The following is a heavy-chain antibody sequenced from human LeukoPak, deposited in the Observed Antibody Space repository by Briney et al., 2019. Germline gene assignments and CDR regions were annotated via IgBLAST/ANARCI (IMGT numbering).Heavy chain of an antibody. CDR3: AKVTYYYDSSAQG. CDR2: ISSDGSNE. J-gene: IGHJ4*02. D-gene: IGHD3-22*01. Sequence: GGSLRLSCAASGISVSNDYMSWVRQAPGKGLEWVAVISSDGSNEYYADSVKGRFTISRDNSKNTLYLQMNSLRAEDTAVYYCAKVTYYYDSSAQGWGQGTLVTVSS. CDR1: GISVSNDY. V-gene: IGHV3-30*18.